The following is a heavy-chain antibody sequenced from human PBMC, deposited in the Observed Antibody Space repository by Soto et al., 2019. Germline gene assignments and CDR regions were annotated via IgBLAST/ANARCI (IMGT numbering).Heavy chain of an antibody. CDR1: GFMFSTSG. J-gene: IGHJ4*02. V-gene: IGHV3-33*01. CDR2: IWHDGYKK. Sequence: GGSLRLSCAASGFMFSTSGMHWVRQAPGKGLECVAIIWHDGYKKEYAESVKGRFIISRDNSNNTLYLQMSSLRAEDTAVYYCARGREGVYGDYFRSYFDFWGQGTLVTVSS. D-gene: IGHD4-17*01. CDR3: ARGREGVYGDYFRSYFDF.